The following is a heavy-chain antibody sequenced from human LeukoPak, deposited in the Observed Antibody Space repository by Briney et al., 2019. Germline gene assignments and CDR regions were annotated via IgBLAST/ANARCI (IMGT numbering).Heavy chain of an antibody. D-gene: IGHD2-8*01. J-gene: IGHJ4*02. CDR1: GGSISSGGYY. Sequence: PSETLSLTCTVSGGSISSGGYYWSWTRQHPGKGLEWIGYIYYSGSTYYNPSLKSRVTISVDTSKNQFSLKLSSVTAADTAVYYCARVDLDDIHGELWGQGTLVTVSS. CDR3: ARVDLDDIHGEL. CDR2: IYYSGST. V-gene: IGHV4-31*03.